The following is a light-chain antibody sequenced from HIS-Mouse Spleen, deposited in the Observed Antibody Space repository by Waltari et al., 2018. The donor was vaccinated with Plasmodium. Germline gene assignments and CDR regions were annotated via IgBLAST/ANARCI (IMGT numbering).Light chain of an antibody. J-gene: IGLJ2*01. Sequence: QSALTPPASVSGAPGQSITIPCTGTRSDVGGYNHVSWYQQHPGKAPKLMIYEVSKRPSGVPDRFSGSKSGNTASLTVSGLQAEDEADYYCSSYAGSNNLVFGGGTKLTVL. V-gene: IGLV2-8*01. CDR2: EVS. CDR1: RSDVGGYNH. CDR3: SSYAGSNNLV.